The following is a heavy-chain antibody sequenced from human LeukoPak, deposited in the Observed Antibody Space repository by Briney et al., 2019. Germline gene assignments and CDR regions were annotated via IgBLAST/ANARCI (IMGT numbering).Heavy chain of an antibody. Sequence: SETLSLTCAVDGGSFSGYYWSWIRQPPGKGLEWIGEINHSGSTNYNPSLKSRVSISVDTSKNQFSLKLSSVTAADTAVYYCARPYSSSWYGYWGQGTLVTVSS. CDR2: INHSGST. J-gene: IGHJ4*02. D-gene: IGHD6-13*01. CDR3: ARPYSSSWYGY. CDR1: GGSFSGYY. V-gene: IGHV4-34*01.